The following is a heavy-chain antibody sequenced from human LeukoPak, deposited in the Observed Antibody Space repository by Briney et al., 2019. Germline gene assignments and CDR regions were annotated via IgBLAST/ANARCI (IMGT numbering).Heavy chain of an antibody. J-gene: IGHJ4*02. CDR1: GYTFTGYY. V-gene: IGHV1-2*02. D-gene: IGHD4-23*01. CDR3: ARDYGYGGNGY. Sequence: GASVKVSCKASGYTFTGYYMHWVRQAPGQGLEWMGWINPNSGGTNYAQKFQGRVTMTRDMSTSTVYMELSSLRSEDTAVYYCARDYGYGGNGYWGQGTLVTVSS. CDR2: INPNSGGT.